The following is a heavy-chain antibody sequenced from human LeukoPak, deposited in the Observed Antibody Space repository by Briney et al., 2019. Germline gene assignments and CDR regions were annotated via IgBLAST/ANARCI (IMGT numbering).Heavy chain of an antibody. Sequence: SETLSLTCNVSGGSISSNTYFWGWIRRPPGKGLEWIGSIRYSGSTYYNPSLKSRVTISVDTSKNQFSLNLSSLTAADTAVYYCATTDTVSTYNWFDPWGQGTLVTVS. CDR2: IRYSGST. CDR3: ATTDTVSTYNWFDP. V-gene: IGHV4-39*01. D-gene: IGHD5/OR15-5a*01. J-gene: IGHJ5*02. CDR1: GGSISSNTYF.